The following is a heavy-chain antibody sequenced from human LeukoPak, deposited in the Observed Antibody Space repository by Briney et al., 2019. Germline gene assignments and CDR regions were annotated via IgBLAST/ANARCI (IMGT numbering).Heavy chain of an antibody. D-gene: IGHD6-19*01. CDR3: ASTRRAAVAGRFDS. J-gene: IGHJ4*02. Sequence: SETLSLTCTVSGASMSSNYWSWIRQPPGKGLEWIGYIYHSGNTNYSPSLESRVTMSVDESKNQFSLRVHFVSAADTAVYYCASTRRAAVAGRFDSWGQGTLVTVSS. CDR1: GASMSSNY. V-gene: IGHV4-4*09. CDR2: IYHSGNT.